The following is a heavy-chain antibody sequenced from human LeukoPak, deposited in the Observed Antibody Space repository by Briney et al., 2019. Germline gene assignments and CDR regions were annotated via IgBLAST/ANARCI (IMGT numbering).Heavy chain of an antibody. D-gene: IGHD3-10*01. J-gene: IGHJ4*02. CDR1: GFTFSSYA. CDR2: ISGSGSST. V-gene: IGHV3-23*01. Sequence: GGSLRLSCAASGFTFSSYAMSWVRQAPGKGLEWVSAISGSGSSTYYADSVKGRFTISRDNSKNTLYLQMNSLRAEDTAVYYCATSAYYGSGSYSKHWGQGTLVTVSS. CDR3: ATSAYYGSGSYSKH.